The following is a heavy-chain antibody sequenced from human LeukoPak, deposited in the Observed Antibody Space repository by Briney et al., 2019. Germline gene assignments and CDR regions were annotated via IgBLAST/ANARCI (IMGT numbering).Heavy chain of an antibody. V-gene: IGHV4-39*01. J-gene: IGHJ4*02. CDR3: VRRNHYFDY. CDR1: GGSISITTSY. CDR2: IYYSGST. Sequence: SETLSLTCTVSGGSISITTSYWGWIHQPPGEGLEWIASIYYSGSTYYNPSLKSRVAISIDTSKNQFSLKLSSVTAADTAVYYCVRRNHYFDYWGQGTLVAVSS.